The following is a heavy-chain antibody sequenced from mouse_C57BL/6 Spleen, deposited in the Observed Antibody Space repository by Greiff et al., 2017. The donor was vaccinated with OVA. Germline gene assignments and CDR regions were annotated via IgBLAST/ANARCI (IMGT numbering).Heavy chain of an antibody. J-gene: IGHJ4*01. Sequence: QVQLKQSGPGLVAPSQSLSITCTVSGFSLTSYGVHWVRQPPGKGLEWLVVIWSDGSTTYNSALKSRLSISKDNSKSQVFLKMNSLQTDDTAMYYCARHLGDGYAMDYWGQGTSVTVSS. CDR2: IWSDGST. V-gene: IGHV2-6-1*01. CDR3: ARHLGDGYAMDY. D-gene: IGHD2-3*01. CDR1: GFSLTSYG.